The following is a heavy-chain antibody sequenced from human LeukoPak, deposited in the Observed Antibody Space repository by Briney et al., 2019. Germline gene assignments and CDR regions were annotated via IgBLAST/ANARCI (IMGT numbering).Heavy chain of an antibody. Sequence: GGSLRLSCAASGFTFSSYAMSWVRQAPGKGLEWVSAISGSGGSTYYADSVKGRFTISRDNSKNTLYLQMNSLRAEDTAVYYCARRKQWQTQGMEVWGQGTTVTVSS. CDR3: ARRKQWQTQGMEV. CDR1: GFTFSSYA. J-gene: IGHJ6*02. D-gene: IGHD6-19*01. V-gene: IGHV3-23*01. CDR2: ISGSGGST.